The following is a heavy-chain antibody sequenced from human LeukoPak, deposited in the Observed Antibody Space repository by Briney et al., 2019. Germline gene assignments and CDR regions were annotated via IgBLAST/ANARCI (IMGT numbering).Heavy chain of an antibody. V-gene: IGHV1-69*13. CDR3: ARGRSAATTLFDY. J-gene: IGHJ4*02. CDR2: IIPIFGTA. D-gene: IGHD5-12*01. Sequence: GASVKVSCKASGGTFSSYAISWVRQAPGQGLEWMGGIIPIFGTANYAQKFQGRVTITADESTSTAYMELSSLRSEDTAVYYCARGRSAATTLFDYWGQGTLVTVSS. CDR1: GGTFSSYA.